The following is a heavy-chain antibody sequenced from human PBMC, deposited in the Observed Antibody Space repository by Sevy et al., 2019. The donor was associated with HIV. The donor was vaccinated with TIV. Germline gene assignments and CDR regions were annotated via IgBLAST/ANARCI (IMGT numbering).Heavy chain of an antibody. D-gene: IGHD6-19*01. Sequence: GGSLRLSCAASGFTFSSYAMHWVRQAPGKGLEWVAVISYDGSNKYYGDSVKGRFTISRDNSKNTLYLQMSSLRGEDTDVYYWAGAETEAGTYYYDYGMDVWGQGTTVTVSS. J-gene: IGHJ6*02. CDR2: ISYDGSNK. V-gene: IGHV3-30-3*01. CDR1: GFTFSSYA. CDR3: AGAETEAGTYYYDYGMDV.